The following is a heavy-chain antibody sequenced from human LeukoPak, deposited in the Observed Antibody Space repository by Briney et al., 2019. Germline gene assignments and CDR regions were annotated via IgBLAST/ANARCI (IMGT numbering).Heavy chain of an antibody. V-gene: IGHV4-4*07. CDR3: ARAYYDFWSALGNWFDP. Sequence: SETLSLTCTVSGGSISSYYWSWIRQPAGKGLEWIGRIYTSGSTNYNPSLKSRVTMSVDTSKNQFSLKLSSVTAADMAVYYCARAYYDFWSALGNWFDPWGQGTLVTVSS. J-gene: IGHJ5*02. CDR1: GGSISSYY. CDR2: IYTSGST. D-gene: IGHD3-3*01.